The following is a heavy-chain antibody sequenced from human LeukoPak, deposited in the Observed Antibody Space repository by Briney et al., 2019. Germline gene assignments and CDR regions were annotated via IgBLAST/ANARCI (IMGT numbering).Heavy chain of an antibody. CDR1: GGSISSGGYY. Sequence: ASETLSLTCTVSGGSISSGGYYWSWIRQPPGKGLEWIGYIYHSGSTNYNPSLRSRVTISLDTSKNHFSLKLSSVTAADTAVYYCARDGGYYFDYWGQGTLVTVSS. J-gene: IGHJ4*02. CDR2: IYHSGST. V-gene: IGHV4-61*03. D-gene: IGHD6-13*01. CDR3: ARDGGYYFDY.